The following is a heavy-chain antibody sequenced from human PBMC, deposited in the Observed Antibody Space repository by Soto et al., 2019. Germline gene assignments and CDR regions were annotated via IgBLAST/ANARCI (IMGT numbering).Heavy chain of an antibody. CDR3: ARCGRSAGIAVAGRGVGVYY. D-gene: IGHD6-19*01. Sequence: PSENLSLTCSVSGDSGSSGAYYWSWIRQPPGEGLEWIGHVYFSGSTNYIPSLKSRLTMSVDTAKNQFSLKLNSVTAADTAVYYCARCGRSAGIAVAGRGVGVYYWGQGTLVTVSS. CDR1: GDSGSSGAYY. CDR2: VYFSGST. V-gene: IGHV4-61*08. J-gene: IGHJ4*02.